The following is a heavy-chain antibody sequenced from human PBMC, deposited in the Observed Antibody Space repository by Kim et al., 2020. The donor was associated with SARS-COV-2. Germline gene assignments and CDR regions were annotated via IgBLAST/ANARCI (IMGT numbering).Heavy chain of an antibody. Sequence: APRIQGRVTITADESTSTAYMELSSLRSEDAAVYYCAKAAIGDDGGDAYDIWGQGTMVTVSS. V-gene: IGHV1-69*01. CDR3: AKAAIGDDGGDAYDI. J-gene: IGHJ3*02. D-gene: IGHD4-17*01.